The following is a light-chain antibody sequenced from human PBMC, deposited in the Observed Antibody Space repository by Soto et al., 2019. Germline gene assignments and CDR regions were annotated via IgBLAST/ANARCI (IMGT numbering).Light chain of an antibody. CDR2: DTS. Sequence: EVVMTQSPDTLSVSPGDGATLSCRASQNVHSDLAWYQQKPGQPPRLVIYDTSTRATDIPVRFTGGGSGTEFTLTISSLKSEDFAVYYCQQYHNWPLTVGGGTKVEIK. CDR1: QNVHSD. V-gene: IGKV3-15*01. CDR3: QQYHNWPLT. J-gene: IGKJ4*01.